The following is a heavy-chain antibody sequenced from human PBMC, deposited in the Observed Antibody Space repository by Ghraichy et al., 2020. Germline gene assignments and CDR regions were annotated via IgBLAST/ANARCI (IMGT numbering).Heavy chain of an antibody. CDR2: SNHAGAT. J-gene: IGHJ4*02. Sequence: SETLSLTCGVYGESFSGYYWTWIRQTPGKGLEWIGESNHAGATNYNPSLKSRVTITVDTSKKQFSLKLRSVTAADTAIYYCARGDFGRVHGVIRALNLDYWGQGTLVIVSS. V-gene: IGHV4-34*01. D-gene: IGHD3-10*01. CDR1: GESFSGYY. CDR3: ARGDFGRVHGVIRALNLDY.